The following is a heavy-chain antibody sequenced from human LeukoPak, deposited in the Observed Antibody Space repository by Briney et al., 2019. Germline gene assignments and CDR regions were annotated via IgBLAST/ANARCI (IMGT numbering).Heavy chain of an antibody. J-gene: IGHJ4*02. CDR3: ARGWLRSDYCFDS. CDR1: GFTFSSSW. D-gene: IGHD5-12*01. Sequence: GGSLRLSCAASGFTFSSSWTHWVRQAPGKGLVWVSRINSDVSSAGYADSVKGRFAISRDDAKNTLYLQMNSLRAEDTAVYYCARGWLRSDYCFDSWGQGTLVTVSS. CDR2: INSDVSSA. V-gene: IGHV3-74*01.